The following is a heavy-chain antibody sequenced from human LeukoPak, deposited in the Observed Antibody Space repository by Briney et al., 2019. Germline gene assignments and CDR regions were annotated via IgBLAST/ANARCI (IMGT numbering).Heavy chain of an antibody. CDR1: GGSISSSSYY. D-gene: IGHD3-3*01. Sequence: SETLSLTCTVSGGSISSSSYYWGWIRQPPGKGLEWIGSIYYSGSTYYNPSLKSRVTISVDTSKNQFSLKLSSVTAADTAVYYCARLMYYDFWSGYPGNWFDPWGQGTLVTVSS. CDR3: ARLMYYDFWSGYPGNWFDP. CDR2: IYYSGST. J-gene: IGHJ5*02. V-gene: IGHV4-39*01.